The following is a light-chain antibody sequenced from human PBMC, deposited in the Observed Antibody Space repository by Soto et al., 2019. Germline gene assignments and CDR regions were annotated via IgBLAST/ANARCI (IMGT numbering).Light chain of an antibody. V-gene: IGKV1-27*01. J-gene: IGKJ1*01. CDR2: VAS. Sequence: DIQMTQSPSSLSASVGDRVTITCWASQGISNYLAWYQQQPGKVPKLLIYVASTLQSGVPSRFSGSGSGTDFTLTISSLQPEDVATYYCQKYNSAPWTFGQGNKVEIK. CDR1: QGISNY. CDR3: QKYNSAPWT.